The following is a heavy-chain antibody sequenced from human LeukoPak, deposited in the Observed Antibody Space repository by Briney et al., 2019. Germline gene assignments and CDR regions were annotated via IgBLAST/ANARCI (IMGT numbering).Heavy chain of an antibody. CDR2: IYSSGST. V-gene: IGHV4-39*02. J-gene: IGHJ3*02. Sequence: SETLSLTCTVSGGSVSSTSYYWGWIRQPPGKGLEWIGSIYSSGSTYYSPSLKSRVTISEDTSKAHFSLKLSSVTAADTAVYYCARDIGAAAAGIGAFDMWGQGTMVIVSS. D-gene: IGHD6-13*01. CDR3: ARDIGAAAAGIGAFDM. CDR1: GGSVSSTSYY.